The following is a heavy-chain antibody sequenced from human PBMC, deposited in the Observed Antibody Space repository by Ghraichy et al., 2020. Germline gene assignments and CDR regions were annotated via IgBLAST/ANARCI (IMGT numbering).Heavy chain of an antibody. Sequence: GESLNISCAASGFTFSSYSMSWVRQAPGKGLEWVSDISGSVETTHYADSVKGRFTISRDNSKNTVYLQLNSLRAEDTAVYYCAKGGANSGWLLHDHWGQGTLVTVSS. D-gene: IGHD6-19*01. J-gene: IGHJ4*02. CDR1: GFTFSSYS. CDR3: AKGGANSGWLLHDH. CDR2: ISGSVETT. V-gene: IGHV3-23*01.